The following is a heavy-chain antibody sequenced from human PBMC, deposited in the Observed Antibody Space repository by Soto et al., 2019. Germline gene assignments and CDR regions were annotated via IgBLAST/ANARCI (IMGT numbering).Heavy chain of an antibody. CDR1: GYTFTGYY. CDR2: INPNSGGT. Sequence: GASVKVSCKASGYTFTGYYMHWVRQAPGQGHEWMGWINPNSGGTNYAQKFQGRVTMTRDTSISTAYMELSRLRSDDTAVYYCARASREIFGVARLYYFDYWGQGTLVTVSS. J-gene: IGHJ4*02. V-gene: IGHV1-2*02. CDR3: ARASREIFGVARLYYFDY. D-gene: IGHD3-3*01.